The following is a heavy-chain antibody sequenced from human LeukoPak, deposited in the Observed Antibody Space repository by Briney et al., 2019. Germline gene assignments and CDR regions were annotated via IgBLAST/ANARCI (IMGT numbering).Heavy chain of an antibody. CDR3: AKFLWALTTISPLDV. J-gene: IGHJ6*02. CDR2: MSGGGGSS. D-gene: IGHD3-3*01. Sequence: GGSLRLSCVAAGFTFSNFAMSWVSQAPGEGLEWVSAMSGGGGSSYYAASVKGRFTLSRDNSKNTLYLQMKSLRAEDTAVYYCAKFLWALTTISPLDVWGQGTTVTVSS. CDR1: GFTFSNFA. V-gene: IGHV3-23*01.